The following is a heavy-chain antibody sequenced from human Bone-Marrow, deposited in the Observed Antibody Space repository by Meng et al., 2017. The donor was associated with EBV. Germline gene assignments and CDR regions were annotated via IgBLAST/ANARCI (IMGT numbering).Heavy chain of an antibody. V-gene: IGHV4-61*01. CDR2: IYDGGTT. D-gene: IGHD6-6*01. J-gene: IGHJ4*02. CDR1: GASVSGGTFH. Sequence: VQLRESGPGRVKPSGTLSLTCTVSGASVSGGTFHWSWIRQPPGKELEWIGYIYDGGTTIYNPSLKSRVTIFLDTSRNQFSLGLRSVTTADTAVYYCAKSSSSTPGVVDSWGQGTLVTVSS. CDR3: AKSSSSTPGVVDS.